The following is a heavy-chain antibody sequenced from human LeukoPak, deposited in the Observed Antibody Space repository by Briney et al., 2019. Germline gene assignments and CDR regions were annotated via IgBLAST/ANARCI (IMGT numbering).Heavy chain of an antibody. Sequence: PSETLSLTCTVSGYSISSGYYWGWIRQPPGKGLEWIGSIYHSGSTYYNPSLKSRVTISVDTSKNQFSLKLSSVTAADTAVYYCASALAAGTNGWFDPWGQGTLVTVSS. CDR1: GYSISSGYY. V-gene: IGHV4-38-2*02. D-gene: IGHD6-13*01. CDR3: ASALAAGTNGWFDP. J-gene: IGHJ5*02. CDR2: IYHSGST.